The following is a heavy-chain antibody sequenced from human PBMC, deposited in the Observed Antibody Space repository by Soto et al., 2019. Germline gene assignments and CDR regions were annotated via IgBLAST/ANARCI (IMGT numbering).Heavy chain of an antibody. CDR2: NSSSRST. D-gene: IGHD5-18*01. J-gene: IGHJ5*02. CDR3: ASGYALLGP. V-gene: IGHV4-31*03. Sequence: PSETLSLTCTVSGGSISSGGYYWSWIRQHPGKGLEWIGYNSSSRSTYYNPSVTSRVTISVNTSKNQFSLKISSETAADTAVYYSASGYALLGPWGQGTLVTVSS. CDR1: GGSISSGGYY.